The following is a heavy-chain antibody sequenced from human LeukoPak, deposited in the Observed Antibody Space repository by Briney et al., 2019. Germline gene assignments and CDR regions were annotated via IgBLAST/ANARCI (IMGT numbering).Heavy chain of an antibody. Sequence: GRSLRLSCAASGLAFSSCAMHWVRQAPGKGLEWLAAISYDGSNKYYADSLKGRFTISRDNSKNTVNLQMNSLRAEDTAMYYCATGTTGTTWSYGMDVWGQGTTVTVSS. D-gene: IGHD1-1*01. V-gene: IGHV3-30*04. CDR1: GLAFSSCA. CDR2: ISYDGSNK. J-gene: IGHJ6*02. CDR3: ATGTTGTTWSYGMDV.